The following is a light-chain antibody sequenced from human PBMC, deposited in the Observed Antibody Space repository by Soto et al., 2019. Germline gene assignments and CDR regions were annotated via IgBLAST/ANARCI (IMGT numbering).Light chain of an antibody. J-gene: IGKJ1*01. CDR1: QSVSSSY. V-gene: IGKV3-20*01. CDR3: PHYASTTPST. CDR2: GAS. Sequence: EIVLTQSPGTLSLSPGERATLSCRASQSVSSSYLAWYQQKPGQAPRLLIYGASSRATDIPDRFRGSESGTHVALAISRREREDFAVYYCPHYASTTPSTFGHVTKVDIK.